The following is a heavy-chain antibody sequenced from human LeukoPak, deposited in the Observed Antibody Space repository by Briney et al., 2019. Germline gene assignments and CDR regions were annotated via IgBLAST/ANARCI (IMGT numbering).Heavy chain of an antibody. CDR2: ISAYNGNT. J-gene: IGHJ6*02. CDR3: ARDLPPLAKSKYYSGGMDV. D-gene: IGHD2-21*01. CDR1: GYTFTSYA. Sequence: ASVKVSCKASGYTFTSYAMNWVRQAPGQGLEWVGWISAYNGNTNYAQKLQGRVTMTTDTSTSTAYMELRSLRSDDTAVYYCARDLPPLAKSKYYSGGMDVWGQGTTVTVSS. V-gene: IGHV1-18*01.